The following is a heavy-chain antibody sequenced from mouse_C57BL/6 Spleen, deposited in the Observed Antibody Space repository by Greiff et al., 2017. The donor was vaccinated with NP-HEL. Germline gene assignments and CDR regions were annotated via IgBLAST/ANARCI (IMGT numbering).Heavy chain of an antibody. Sequence: VQLQQSGPGLVKPSQSLSLTCSVTGSSITSGYYWNWIRQFPGNKLEWMGYISYDGSHNYNPSLKNRISITRDTSKNQFFLKLISVTTEDTATYYCARDGGVTTFDYWGQGTTLTVSS. CDR1: GSSITSGYY. CDR3: ARDGGVTTFDY. CDR2: ISYDGSH. V-gene: IGHV3-6*01. D-gene: IGHD2-2*01. J-gene: IGHJ2*01.